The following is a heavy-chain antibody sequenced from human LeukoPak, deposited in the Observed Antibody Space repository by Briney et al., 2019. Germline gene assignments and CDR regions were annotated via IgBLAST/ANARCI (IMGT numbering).Heavy chain of an antibody. CDR2: INPSGCST. D-gene: IGHD3-22*01. CDR1: GYTFTSYY. V-gene: IGHV1-46*01. CDR3: ASCYYDSSGYQGAFDI. Sequence: ASVKVSCKASGYTFTSYYMHWVRQAPGQGLEGMGIINPSGCSTSYAQKFQGRVTMTRDTSTSTVYMELSSLRSEDTAVYYCASCYYDSSGYQGAFDIWGQGTMVTVSS. J-gene: IGHJ3*02.